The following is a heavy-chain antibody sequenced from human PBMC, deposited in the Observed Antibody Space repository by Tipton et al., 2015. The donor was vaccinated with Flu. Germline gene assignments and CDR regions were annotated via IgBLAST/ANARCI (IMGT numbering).Heavy chain of an antibody. J-gene: IGHJ3*02. V-gene: IGHV3-33*01. CDR2: IWYDGSNK. Sequence: QLVQSGGGVVQPGRSLRLSCAASGFTFSSYGMHWVRQAPGKGLEWVAVIWYDGSNKYYADSVKGRFTISRDNSKNTLYLQMNSLRAEDTAVYYCFCRTRRTTVTTLGLHNDAFDIWGQGTMVTVSS. CDR3: FCRTRRTTVTTLGLHNDAFDI. CDR1: GFTFSSYG. D-gene: IGHD4-17*01.